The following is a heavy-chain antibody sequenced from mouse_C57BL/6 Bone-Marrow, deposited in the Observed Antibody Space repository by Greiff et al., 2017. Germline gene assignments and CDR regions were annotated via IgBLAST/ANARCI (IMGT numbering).Heavy chain of an antibody. V-gene: IGHV14-2*01. CDR3: ARRGWDSFAY. Sequence: EVMLVESGAELVKPGASVKLSCTASGFNIKDYYMHWVKQRTEQGLEWIGRIDPEDGETKYAPKFQGKATITADPSSNTAYLRISSLEAEDTAVYYCARRGWDSFAYWGQGTLVTVSA. CDR2: IDPEDGET. J-gene: IGHJ3*01. D-gene: IGHD4-1*01. CDR1: GFNIKDYY.